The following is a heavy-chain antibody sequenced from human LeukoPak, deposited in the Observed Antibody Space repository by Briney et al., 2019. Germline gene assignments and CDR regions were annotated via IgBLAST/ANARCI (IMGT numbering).Heavy chain of an antibody. CDR1: GFSFSSRW. CDR3: HPLAYVSN. V-gene: IGHV3-74*01. J-gene: IGHJ4*02. Sequence: GGSLRLSCVVSGFSFSSRWMHWVRQAPGKGLVWVALIKNDGSTTNYADSVKGRFTASRDDAKNSVYLQMSSLRAEDTAVYYCHPLAYVSNWGQGTLVTVSS. CDR2: IKNDGSTT. D-gene: IGHD3-22*01.